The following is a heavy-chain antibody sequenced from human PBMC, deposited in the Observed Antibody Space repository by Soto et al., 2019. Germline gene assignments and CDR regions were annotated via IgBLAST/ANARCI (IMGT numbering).Heavy chain of an antibody. CDR2: IIPIFGTA. CDR3: ARGGLYCGGDCYPQYFQH. J-gene: IGHJ1*01. Sequence: QVQLVQSGAEVKKPGSSVKVSCKASGGTFSSYAISWVRQAPGQGLEWMGGIIPIFGTANYAQKFQGRVTITADESTSKAYMELSSLRSEDTAVYYCARGGLYCGGDCYPQYFQHWGQGTLVTVSS. CDR1: GGTFSSYA. D-gene: IGHD2-21*02. V-gene: IGHV1-69*12.